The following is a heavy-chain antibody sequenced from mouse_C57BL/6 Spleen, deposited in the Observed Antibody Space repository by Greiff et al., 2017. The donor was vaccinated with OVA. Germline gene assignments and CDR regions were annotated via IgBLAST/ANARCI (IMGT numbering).Heavy chain of an antibody. CDR1: GYTFTSYW. CDR2: IHPSDSDT. J-gene: IGHJ2*01. Sequence: QVQLQQPGAELVKPGASVKVSCKASGYTFTSYWMHWVKQRPGQGLEWIGRIHPSDSDTNYNHKFKGKATLTVDKSSSTAYMQLSSLTSEGSAVYYCAPSVVGGYYFDYWGQGTTLTVSS. V-gene: IGHV1-74*01. CDR3: APSVVGGYYFDY. D-gene: IGHD1-1*01.